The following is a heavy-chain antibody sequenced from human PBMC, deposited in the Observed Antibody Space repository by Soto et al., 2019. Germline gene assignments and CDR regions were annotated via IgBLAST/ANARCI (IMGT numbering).Heavy chain of an antibody. CDR1: GYTFTSYG. CDR2: ISAYNGNT. V-gene: IGHV1-18*01. D-gene: IGHD2-15*01. CDR3: ARDITYCSGGSCYRVDWFDP. J-gene: IGHJ5*02. Sequence: ASVKVSFKASGYTFTSYGISWVRQAPGQGLEWMGWISAYNGNTNYAQKLQGRVTMTTDTSTSTAYMELRSLRSDDTAVYYCARDITYCSGGSCYRVDWFDPWGQGTLVTVSS.